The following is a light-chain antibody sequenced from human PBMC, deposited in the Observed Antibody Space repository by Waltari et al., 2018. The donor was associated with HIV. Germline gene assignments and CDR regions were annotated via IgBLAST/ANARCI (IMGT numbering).Light chain of an antibody. CDR2: DVS. J-gene: IGLJ3*02. Sequence: QSSLTQPRSVSGSPGPSVTISCSGTSSDVGSYNYVSWYQQHPGKAPKVIIYDVSKRPSGVPDRCSGSKSGKAASLTISGLQAEDEADYYCCSYAGMYTWVFGGGTKLTVL. CDR1: SSDVGSYNY. V-gene: IGLV2-11*01. CDR3: CSYAGMYTWV.